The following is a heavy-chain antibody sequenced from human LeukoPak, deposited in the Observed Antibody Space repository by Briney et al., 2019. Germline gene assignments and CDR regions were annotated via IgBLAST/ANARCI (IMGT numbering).Heavy chain of an antibody. CDR3: VKVSAVETTMARDWYFHL. CDR2: IGHDESEI. J-gene: IGHJ2*01. Sequence: GVSVRLLYSGWVHRYSSYGVLGVPRASGKARVGVAVIGHDESEIYYADSVKGRFTISRDNSKNMVYLEMNSLRAEDTAVYYCVKVSAVETTMARDWYFHLWGRGTQVTVSS. D-gene: IGHD5-18*01. V-gene: IGHV3-33*06. CDR1: VHRYSSYG.